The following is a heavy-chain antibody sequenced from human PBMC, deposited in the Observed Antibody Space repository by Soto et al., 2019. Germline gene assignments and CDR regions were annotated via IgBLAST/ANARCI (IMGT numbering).Heavy chain of an antibody. J-gene: IGHJ5*02. CDR3: ARIPVDTYMIYWSDP. D-gene: IGHD3-16*01. CDR2: GYFSVST. CDR1: GDSGSSGDYY. Sequence: PSETLSLTCSVSGDSGSSGDYYWSWIRQPPGKGLEWIGHGYFSVSTNYIPSLKSRLTMSVDTAKNQFSLKLNSVTAADTAVYYCARIPVDTYMIYWSDPWGQGTQVTVSS. V-gene: IGHV4-61*08.